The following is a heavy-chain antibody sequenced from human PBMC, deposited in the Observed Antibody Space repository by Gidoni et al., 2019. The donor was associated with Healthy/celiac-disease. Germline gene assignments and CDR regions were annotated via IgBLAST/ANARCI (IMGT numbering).Heavy chain of an antibody. D-gene: IGHD4-17*01. J-gene: IGHJ4*02. CDR1: GFPFSSSA. V-gene: IGHV3-23*01. Sequence: VQLLASGGGLVQPGGSLSLSCAASGFPFSSSAMSWVRQAPGTGLELVSAIRGSRGSTYYADSMKGRFTISRDNSKNTLYLQMNSLRAEDTAVYYCAKARFEGNDYGDTPVLYFDYWGQGTLVTVSS. CDR2: IRGSRGST. CDR3: AKARFEGNDYGDTPVLYFDY.